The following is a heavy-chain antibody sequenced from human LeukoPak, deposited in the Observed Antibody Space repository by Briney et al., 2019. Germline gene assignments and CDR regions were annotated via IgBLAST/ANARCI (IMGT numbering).Heavy chain of an antibody. CDR2: INPSSGDT. D-gene: IGHD5-12*01. J-gene: IGHJ4*02. V-gene: IGHV1-2*02. CDR1: GYTLTGYY. CDR3: AKNPYEYYFDY. Sequence: ASVKVSCKASGYTLTGYYMHWVRLAPGQGGEWMGWINPSSGDTNYAQKFQGSVTMTRDTSISTAYMQLSRLRSDDTAVYYCAKNPYEYYFDYWGQGALVTVSS.